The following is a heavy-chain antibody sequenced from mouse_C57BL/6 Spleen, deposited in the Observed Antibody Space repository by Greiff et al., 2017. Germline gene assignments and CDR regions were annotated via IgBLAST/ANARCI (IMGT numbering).Heavy chain of an antibody. CDR1: GYAFSSYW. Sequence: QVQLQQSGAELVKPGASVKISCKASGYAFSSYWMNWVKQRPGKGLEWIGQIYPGDGDTNYNGKFKGKATLTADKSSSTAYMQLSSLTSEDSAVYFCARGNYPYAMDYWGQGTSVTVSS. CDR3: ARGNYPYAMDY. V-gene: IGHV1-80*01. J-gene: IGHJ4*01. CDR2: IYPGDGDT. D-gene: IGHD2-1*01.